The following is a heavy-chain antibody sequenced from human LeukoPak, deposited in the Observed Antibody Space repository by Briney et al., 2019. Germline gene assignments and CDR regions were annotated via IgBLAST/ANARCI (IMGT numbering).Heavy chain of an antibody. CDR1: GYTFTSYG. D-gene: IGHD3-10*01. Sequence: GASVKVSCKASGYTFTSYGISWVRQAPGQGLEWMGWISAYNGNTNYAQKLQGRVTMTTDTSTSTAYMELSSLRSEDTAVYYCATDRGTMVRGYFDYWGQGTLVTVSS. CDR2: ISAYNGNT. J-gene: IGHJ4*02. CDR3: ATDRGTMVRGYFDY. V-gene: IGHV1-18*04.